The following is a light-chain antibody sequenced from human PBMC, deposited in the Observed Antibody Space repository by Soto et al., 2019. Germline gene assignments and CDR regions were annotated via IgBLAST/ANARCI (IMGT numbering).Light chain of an antibody. CDR3: QQRYSTPWT. CDR2: AAS. CDR1: QSISSY. V-gene: IGKV1-39*01. Sequence: DIQMTQSPSSLSASVGDRVTITCRASQSISSYLNWYQQKPGKAPKLLIYAASSLQSGVPSRFSGNGSWTDFTLTISSLQPEDFATYYCQQRYSTPWTFGQGIKVEIK. J-gene: IGKJ1*01.